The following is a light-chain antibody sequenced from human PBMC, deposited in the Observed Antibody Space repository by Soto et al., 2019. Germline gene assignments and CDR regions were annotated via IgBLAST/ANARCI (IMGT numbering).Light chain of an antibody. CDR3: QQFGSSLYT. J-gene: IGKJ2*01. CDR2: SAS. Sequence: EIGLTQSPGTLSLSPGETATLSCRASQSVSSNYLAWYQQKPGQGPRLLIYSASNRAPGIPDRFSGSGSGTDFTLTISRLEPEDFAVYYCQQFGSSLYTFGQGTNVEIK. CDR1: QSVSSNY. V-gene: IGKV3-20*01.